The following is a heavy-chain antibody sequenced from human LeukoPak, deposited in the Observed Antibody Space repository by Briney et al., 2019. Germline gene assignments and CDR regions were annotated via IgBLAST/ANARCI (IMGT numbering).Heavy chain of an antibody. CDR3: ARVLGSWYKWFDP. Sequence: SETLSLTCTVSGGSISSYYWSWIRQPPGKGLEWIGYIYYSGSTNYNPSLKSRVTISVDTSKNQFSLKLSSVTAADTAVYYCARVLGSWYKWFDPWGQGTLVTVSS. CDR1: GGSISSYY. J-gene: IGHJ5*02. V-gene: IGHV4-59*01. D-gene: IGHD2-15*01. CDR2: IYYSGST.